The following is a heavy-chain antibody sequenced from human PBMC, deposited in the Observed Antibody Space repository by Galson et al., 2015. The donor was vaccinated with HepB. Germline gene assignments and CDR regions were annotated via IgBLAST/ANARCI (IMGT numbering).Heavy chain of an antibody. CDR3: AKDMLGAVAPPDAFDI. CDR2: ISGSGGST. D-gene: IGHD6-19*01. J-gene: IGHJ3*02. Sequence: SLRLSCAASRFTFSSYAMTWVRQAPGKGLEWVSTISGSGGSTYYADSVKGRFTISRDNSRSTLYLQMNSLRAEDTAVYYCAKDMLGAVAPPDAFDIWGQGTMVTVSS. V-gene: IGHV3-23*01. CDR1: RFTFSSYA.